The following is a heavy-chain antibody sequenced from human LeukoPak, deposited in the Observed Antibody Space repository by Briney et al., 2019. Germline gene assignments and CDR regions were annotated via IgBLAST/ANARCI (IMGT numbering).Heavy chain of an antibody. CDR1: GGSISSYY. D-gene: IGHD4-17*01. J-gene: IGHJ3*02. V-gene: IGHV4-59*08. Sequence: PSETLSLTCTVSGGSISSYYWSWIRQPPREGTGVDWVYLLQWEPNYNPSLKSRVTISVDTSKNQFSLKLSSVTAADTAVYYCARQLGLRRKGAFDIWGQGTMVTVSS. CDR3: ARQLGLRRKGAFDI. CDR2: LLQWEP.